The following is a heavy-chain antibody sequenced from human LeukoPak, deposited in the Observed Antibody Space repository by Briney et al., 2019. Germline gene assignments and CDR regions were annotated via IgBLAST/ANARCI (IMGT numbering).Heavy chain of an antibody. CDR3: TTDSGWYVGTFYGMDV. J-gene: IGHJ6*02. CDR1: GNTLIELS. D-gene: IGHD6-19*01. Sequence: ASVRVSCKVSGNTLIELSIHWVRQAPGKRLEWMGGFDPEDGEIIYAQKFQGRVTMTEDTSTDTAYMELSSLRSEDTAVYYCTTDSGWYVGTFYGMDVWGQGTTVTVSS. CDR2: FDPEDGEI. V-gene: IGHV1-24*01.